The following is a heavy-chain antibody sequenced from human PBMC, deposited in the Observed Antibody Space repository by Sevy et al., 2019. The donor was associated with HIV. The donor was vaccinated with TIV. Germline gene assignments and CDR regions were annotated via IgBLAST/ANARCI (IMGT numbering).Heavy chain of an antibody. V-gene: IGHV3-33*01. J-gene: IGHJ6*02. Sequence: GGSLRLSCAASGFTFSSYGMHWVRQAPGKGLEWVAVIWYDGSNKYYADSVKGRFTISRDNSKNTLYLQMNSLRAEDTAVDYCARVPRSITMVRGVPHYYYYGMDVWGQGTTVTVSS. CDR1: GFTFSSYG. CDR3: ARVPRSITMVRGVPHYYYYGMDV. CDR2: IWYDGSNK. D-gene: IGHD3-10*01.